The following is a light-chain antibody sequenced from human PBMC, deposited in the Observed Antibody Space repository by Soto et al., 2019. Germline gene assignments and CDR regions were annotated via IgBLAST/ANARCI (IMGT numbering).Light chain of an antibody. Sequence: TPSSSTVFAFVGGRGPNPCPASQSIRYWLAWFQQKPGKAPKLLIYEASRLESGVPSRISGSGSGTEFTLTISSLQPDDFATYYCQQYTSYPWTFGQGTKVDIK. J-gene: IGKJ1*01. CDR1: QSIRYW. CDR2: EAS. V-gene: IGKV1-5*03. CDR3: QQYTSYPWT.